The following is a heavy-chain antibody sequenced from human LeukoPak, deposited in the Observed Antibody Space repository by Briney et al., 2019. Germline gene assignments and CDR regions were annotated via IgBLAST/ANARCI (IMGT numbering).Heavy chain of an antibody. CDR2: IHTNGGT. CDR3: SRGGGYGDY. CDR1: GASITSFY. J-gene: IGHJ4*02. V-gene: IGHV4-4*07. D-gene: IGHD5-12*01. Sequence: SETLSLTCTVSGASITSFYYNWIRQSAGKGLEWIGRIHTNGGTDYRPSLNSRVTMSVDTCKKQISLKLTSVTAADTAVYFCSRGGGYGDYWGQGILVTVSS.